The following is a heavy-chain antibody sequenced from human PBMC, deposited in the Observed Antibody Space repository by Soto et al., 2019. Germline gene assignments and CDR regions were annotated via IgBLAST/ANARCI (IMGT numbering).Heavy chain of an antibody. Sequence: EVQLVESGGGLVQPGGSLRLSWAASGFNFSTYLMHWVRQAPGKGLVLVSCINSDGSSTNYADSVKGRFTISRDNAKNTLYLQMNSLRAEDTAVYYCARNYYYGMDVWGQGTTVTVSS. CDR3: ARNYYYGMDV. J-gene: IGHJ6*02. CDR1: GFNFSTYL. CDR2: INSDGSST. V-gene: IGHV3-74*01.